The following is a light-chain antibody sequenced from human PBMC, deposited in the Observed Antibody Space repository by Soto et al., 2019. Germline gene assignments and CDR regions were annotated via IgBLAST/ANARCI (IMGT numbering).Light chain of an antibody. Sequence: DIQMTQSPSTLSASVGDRVTITCRASQSIGMWLAWFQQKPGKAPKVLIHDAYSLESGVPLRFSGSGSGTEFTLTISSLQPEDSATYYCQQYNSYSKTFGQGTKV. V-gene: IGKV1-5*01. J-gene: IGKJ1*01. CDR3: QQYNSYSKT. CDR1: QSIGMW. CDR2: DAY.